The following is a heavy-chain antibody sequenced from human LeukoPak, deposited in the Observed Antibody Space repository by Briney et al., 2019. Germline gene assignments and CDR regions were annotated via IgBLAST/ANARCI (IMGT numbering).Heavy chain of an antibody. J-gene: IGHJ4*02. CDR2: IIPILGIA. Sequence: GASVKVSCKASGGTFSSYTISWVRQAPGQGLEWMGRIIPILGIANYAQKFQGRVTITADKSTSTAYMELSSQRSEDTAVYYCARAGLDGYNFDYWGQGTLVTVSS. D-gene: IGHD5-24*01. V-gene: IGHV1-69*02. CDR3: ARAGLDGYNFDY. CDR1: GGTFSSYT.